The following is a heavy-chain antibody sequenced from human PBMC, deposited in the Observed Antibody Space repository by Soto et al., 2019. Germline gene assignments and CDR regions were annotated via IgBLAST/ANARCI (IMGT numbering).Heavy chain of an antibody. Sequence: QVQLQESGPGLVKPSQTLSLTCTVSGGSISSAAYYWRWIRQHPGKGLEWIGCIYHSGSTYYSPSLKSRVIISVDRSKNQFSLSLTSVTAADPAVYYCAREYTYGSNFFDCWGQGALVTVSS. CDR1: GGSISSAAYY. CDR2: IYHSGST. CDR3: AREYTYGSNFFDC. V-gene: IGHV4-31*03. J-gene: IGHJ4*02. D-gene: IGHD2-2*02.